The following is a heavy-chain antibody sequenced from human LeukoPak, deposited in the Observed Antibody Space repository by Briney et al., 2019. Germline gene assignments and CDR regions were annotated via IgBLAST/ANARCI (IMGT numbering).Heavy chain of an antibody. V-gene: IGHV3-43*01. CDR1: GFTFDDYT. D-gene: IGHD3-16*01. J-gene: IGHJ4*02. Sequence: GGSLRLSCAASGFTFDDYTMHWVRQAPGKGLEWVSLISWDGGSTYYADSVKGRFTISRDNSKNTLSLQMNSLRVEDTAMYYCAKLDYDYIWRGRDFWGQGTLVTVSS. CDR3: AKLDYDYIWRGRDF. CDR2: ISWDGGST.